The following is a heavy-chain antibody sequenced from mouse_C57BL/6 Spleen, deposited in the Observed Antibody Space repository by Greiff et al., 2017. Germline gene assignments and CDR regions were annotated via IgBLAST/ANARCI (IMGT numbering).Heavy chain of an antibody. V-gene: IGHV5-17*01. CDR2: ISSGSSTI. D-gene: IGHD2-5*01. CDR3: ARDSNPYYAMDY. J-gene: IGHJ4*01. CDR1: GFTFSDYG. Sequence: EVKLMESGGGLVKPGGSLKLSCAASGFTFSDYGMHWVRQAPEKGLEWVAYISSGSSTIYYADTVKGRFTISRDHAKNTLFLQMTSLRSEDTAMYYCARDSNPYYAMDYWGKGTSVTVSS.